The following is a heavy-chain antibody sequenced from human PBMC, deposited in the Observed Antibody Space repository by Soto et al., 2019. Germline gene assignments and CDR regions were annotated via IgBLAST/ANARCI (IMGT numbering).Heavy chain of an antibody. CDR2: IYYSGST. J-gene: IGHJ6*02. V-gene: IGHV4-30-4*01. CDR3: ARTDIVATDDCYYYGMDV. Sequence: SETLSLTCTVSGGSSSSGDYYWSWIRQPPGKGLEWIGYIYYSGSTYYNPSLKSRVTISVDTSKNQFSLKLSSVTAADTAVYYCARTDIVATDDCYYYGMDVRGQGTTVTVSS. D-gene: IGHD5-12*01. CDR1: GGSSSSGDYY.